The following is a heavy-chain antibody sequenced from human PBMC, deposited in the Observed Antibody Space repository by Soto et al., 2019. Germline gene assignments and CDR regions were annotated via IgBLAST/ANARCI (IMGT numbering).Heavy chain of an antibody. CDR1: GLNFASYA. CDR2: TSGDAANT. D-gene: IGHD1-20*01. V-gene: IGHV3-23*01. Sequence: EVQLLESGGGLVQSGGSLRPSCAASGLNFASYAMTWIRQAPGKGLEWASATSGDAANTQYADSVKGRFTMSRDNSKNTLYLQMNSLRAEDTAVYFCAKYITAATRYFDLWGRGTLVTVSS. J-gene: IGHJ2*01. CDR3: AKYITAATRYFDL.